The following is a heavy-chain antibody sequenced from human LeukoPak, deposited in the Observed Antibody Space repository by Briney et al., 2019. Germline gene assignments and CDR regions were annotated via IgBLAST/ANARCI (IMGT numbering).Heavy chain of an antibody. CDR3: ARAPGVLTRWALDI. CDR1: GDSLRSGGYS. V-gene: IGHV4-30-2*01. J-gene: IGHJ3*02. Sequence: PSETLSLTCAVSGDSLRSGGYSWSWIRQPPGKGLEWIGYIYHSGSTSYNPSLKSRVTISLDKSKNQFSLQQSSVTAADTAVYYCARAPGVLTRWALDIWGQGTMVTVSS. CDR2: IYHSGST. D-gene: IGHD4/OR15-4a*01.